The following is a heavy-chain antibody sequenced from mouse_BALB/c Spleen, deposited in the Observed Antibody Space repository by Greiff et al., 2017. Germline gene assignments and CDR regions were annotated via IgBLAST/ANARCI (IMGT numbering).Heavy chain of an antibody. CDR2: ISSGGST. CDR1: GFTFSSYA. Sequence: EVKLVESGGGLVKPGGSLKLSCAASGFTFSSYAMSWVRQTPEKRLEWVASISSGGSTYYPDSVKGRFTISRDNARNILYLQMSSLRSEDTAMYYCARGREGNAMDYWGQGTSVTVSS. J-gene: IGHJ4*01. CDR3: ARGREGNAMDY. V-gene: IGHV5-6-5*01.